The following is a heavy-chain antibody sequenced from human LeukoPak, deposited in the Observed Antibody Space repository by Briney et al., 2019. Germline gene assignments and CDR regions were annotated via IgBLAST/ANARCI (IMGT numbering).Heavy chain of an antibody. CDR2: ISGSGDST. CDR1: GFTFSTYA. CDR3: AKWARNYGDYRAFDY. D-gene: IGHD4-17*01. J-gene: IGHJ4*02. V-gene: IGHV3-23*01. Sequence: GGSLRLSCAASGFTFSTYAMSWVRQAPGKGLEWVSSISGSGDSTYYGDSVKGRSTISRDNSKNTLFLQMNSLRAEDTAVYYCAKWARNYGDYRAFDYWGQGTLVTVSS.